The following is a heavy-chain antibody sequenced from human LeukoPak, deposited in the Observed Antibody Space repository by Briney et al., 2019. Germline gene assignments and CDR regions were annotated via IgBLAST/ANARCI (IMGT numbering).Heavy chain of an antibody. J-gene: IGHJ5*02. CDR1: GFTFSSYA. Sequence: PGGSLRLSCAASGFTFSSYAMHWVRQAPGKGLEWVAVISYDGSNKYYADSVKGRFTISRDNSKNTLYPQMNSLRAEDTAVYYCARDHSGWYGANWFDPWGQGTLVTVSS. D-gene: IGHD6-19*01. CDR2: ISYDGSNK. CDR3: ARDHSGWYGANWFDP. V-gene: IGHV3-30*01.